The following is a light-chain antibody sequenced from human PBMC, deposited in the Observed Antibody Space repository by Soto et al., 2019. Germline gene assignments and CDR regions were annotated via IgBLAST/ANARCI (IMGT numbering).Light chain of an antibody. CDR2: GAS. V-gene: IGKV3-20*01. Sequence: EIILTQSPDTLSLSPGERVTLSCRASQSVSSRLAWYQQKPGQAPRLLISGASSRATGIPDRFSGSGSGTDFTLTISRLEPEDFALYYCQHYVERSPITFGQGTRLEIK. CDR1: QSVSSR. CDR3: QHYVERSPIT. J-gene: IGKJ5*01.